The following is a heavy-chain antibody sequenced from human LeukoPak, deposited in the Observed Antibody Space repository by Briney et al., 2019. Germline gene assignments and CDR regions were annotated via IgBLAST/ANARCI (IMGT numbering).Heavy chain of an antibody. CDR2: ISSSSSYI. D-gene: IGHD6-25*01. J-gene: IGHJ4*02. Sequence: GGSLRLSCAASGFTFSSYSMNWVRQAPGKGLEWVSSISSSSSYIYYADSVKGRFTISRDSAKNSVYLQMNSLRAEDTAVYYCARHTYSSGKFDCWGQGTLVTVS. V-gene: IGHV3-21*01. CDR3: ARHTYSSGKFDC. CDR1: GFTFSSYS.